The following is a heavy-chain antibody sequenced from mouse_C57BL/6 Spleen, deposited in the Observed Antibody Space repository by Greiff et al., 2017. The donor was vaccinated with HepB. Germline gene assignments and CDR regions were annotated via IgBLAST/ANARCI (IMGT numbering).Heavy chain of an antibody. CDR2: INPSSGYT. CDR1: GYTFTSYT. V-gene: IGHV1-4*01. J-gene: IGHJ4*01. Sequence: QVQLQQSGAELARPGASVKMSCKASGYTFTSYTMHWVNQRPGQGLEWIGYINPSSGYTKYNQKFKDKATLTADKSSSTAYMQLSSLTSEDSAVYYCAREGSSPYGYAMDYWGQGTSVTVSS. D-gene: IGHD1-1*01. CDR3: AREGSSPYGYAMDY.